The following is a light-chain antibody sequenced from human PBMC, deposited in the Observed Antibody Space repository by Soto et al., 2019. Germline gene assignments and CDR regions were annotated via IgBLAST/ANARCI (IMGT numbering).Light chain of an antibody. CDR1: QGISNY. J-gene: IGKJ3*01. Sequence: DIQMTQSPSSLSASVGDRVAITCRASQGISNYLAWYQQKPGKVPKLLIYAASTLQSGVPSRFSRSGSGTDFTLSISSLQPEDVATYYCQKYNGAPSTFGPGTKVDIK. CDR2: AAS. CDR3: QKYNGAPST. V-gene: IGKV1-27*01.